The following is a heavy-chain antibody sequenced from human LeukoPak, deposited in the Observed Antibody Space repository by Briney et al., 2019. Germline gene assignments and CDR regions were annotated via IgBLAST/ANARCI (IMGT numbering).Heavy chain of an antibody. CDR1: GFTFNSYG. Sequence: SGGSLRLSCAASGFTFNSYGIHWVRQAPGKGLEWVAFIWYDGSNKYHADSVKGRFTISRDNSKNTLYLQMNSLRAEDTAVYYCARARTTRGFDYWGQGTLVTVSS. J-gene: IGHJ4*02. D-gene: IGHD4-17*01. CDR3: ARARTTRGFDY. V-gene: IGHV3-33*01. CDR2: IWYDGSNK.